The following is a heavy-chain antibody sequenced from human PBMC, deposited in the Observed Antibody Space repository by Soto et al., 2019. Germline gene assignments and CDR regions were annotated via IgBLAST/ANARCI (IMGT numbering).Heavy chain of an antibody. CDR3: AREGDYEEYYYYGMDV. CDR1: GFTFSSYS. Sequence: EVQLVESGGGLVQPGGSLRLSCAASGFTFSSYSMNWVRQAPGKGLEWVSYISSSSSTIYYADSVKGRFTISRDNAKNSLYLQMNSLRDEDTSVYYSAREGDYEEYYYYGMDVWGQGTTVTVSS. CDR2: ISSSSSTI. J-gene: IGHJ6*02. D-gene: IGHD4-17*01. V-gene: IGHV3-48*02.